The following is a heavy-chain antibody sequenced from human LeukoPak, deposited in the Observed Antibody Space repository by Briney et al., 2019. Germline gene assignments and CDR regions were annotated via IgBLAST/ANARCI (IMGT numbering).Heavy chain of an antibody. Sequence: PSETLSLTCAVYGGSFSGYYWSWILQPPGKGLEWIGEINHSGSTNYNPSLKSRVTISVDTSKNQFSLKLSSVTAADTAVYYCARAVGRLYARNRSYDSSGYYSRDFDYWGQGTLVTVSS. CDR1: GGSFSGYY. CDR3: ARAVGRLYARNRSYDSSGYYSRDFDY. V-gene: IGHV4-34*01. J-gene: IGHJ4*02. D-gene: IGHD3-22*01. CDR2: INHSGST.